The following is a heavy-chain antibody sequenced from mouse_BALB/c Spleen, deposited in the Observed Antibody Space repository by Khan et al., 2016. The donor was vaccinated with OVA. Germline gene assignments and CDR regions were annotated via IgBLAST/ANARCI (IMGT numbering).Heavy chain of an antibody. Sequence: EVELVESGGDLVKPGGSLKLSCAASGFTFSSYGMSWVRQTQDKRLEWVAAISSGGSYTYYPDSLKGRFTISRDNAKNTLYLQMSSLKSEDTAMYYCAGQPGYYGGSAMDYWGQGTSVTVSS. CDR1: GFTFSSYG. D-gene: IGHD1-1*01. CDR3: AGQPGYYGGSAMDY. CDR2: ISSGGSYT. V-gene: IGHV5-6*01. J-gene: IGHJ4*01.